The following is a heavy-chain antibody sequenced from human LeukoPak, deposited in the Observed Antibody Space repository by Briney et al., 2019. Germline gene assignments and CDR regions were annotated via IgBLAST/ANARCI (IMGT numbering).Heavy chain of an antibody. CDR2: IYSGGST. V-gene: IGHV3-66*01. J-gene: IGHJ6*02. CDR3: ARVYGEYYYDSSGYYYYYYGMDV. CDR1: GFTVSSNY. D-gene: IGHD3-22*01. Sequence: GGSLRLSCAASGFTVSSNYMSWVRQAPGKGLEWVSVIYSGGSTYYADSVKGRFTISRDNSKNTLYLQMNGLRAEDPAVYYCARVYGEYYYDSSGYYYYYYGMDVWGQGTTVTVSS.